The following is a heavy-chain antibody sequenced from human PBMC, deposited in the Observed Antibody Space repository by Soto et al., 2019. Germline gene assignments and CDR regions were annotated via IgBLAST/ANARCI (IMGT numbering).Heavy chain of an antibody. CDR3: ERGTFRGEADY. D-gene: IGHD3-10*01. CDR1: GYTFTDSY. Sequence: QVQLVQSGTEVKKTGASVKVSCEASGYTFTDSYIHWVRQAPGQGLEWMGWIKPNSGGTNFAQGFQGRVTMTRDTALSTAYMDLNRLGFDDTAVYYCERGTFRGEADYWGQGTLVTVSS. J-gene: IGHJ4*02. V-gene: IGHV1-2*02. CDR2: IKPNSGGT.